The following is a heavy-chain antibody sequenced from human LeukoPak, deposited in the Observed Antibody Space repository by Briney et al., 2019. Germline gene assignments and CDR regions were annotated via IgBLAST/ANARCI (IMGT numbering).Heavy chain of an antibody. J-gene: IGHJ6*02. D-gene: IGHD2-21*01. V-gene: IGHV4-39*07. CDR3: ARDLVVVGGRQTYYYGTDV. CDR2: IYHTGST. CDR1: GGSIGSRSYY. Sequence: PSETLSLTCTVSGGSIGSRSYYWGWIRQPPGKGLEWIGSIYHTGSTFYNPSLKSRVTVSVDMSKNHFSLEMTSVTAADTALYYCARDLVVVGGRQTYYYGTDVWGQGTTVIVSS.